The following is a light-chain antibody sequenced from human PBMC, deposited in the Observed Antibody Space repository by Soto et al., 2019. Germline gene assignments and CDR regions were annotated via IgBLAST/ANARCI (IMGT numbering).Light chain of an antibody. Sequence: QSVLTQPPSVSGAPGQRVTISCTGSSSNIGAGYDVHWYQQLPGTAPKLLIYGNSNRPSGVPDRFSGSKSGTSASLAITGLQAEDEADYYCQSYASSSSAHYVFGTGTKLTVL. V-gene: IGLV1-40*01. CDR3: QSYASSSSAHYV. CDR2: GNS. CDR1: SSNIGAGYD. J-gene: IGLJ1*01.